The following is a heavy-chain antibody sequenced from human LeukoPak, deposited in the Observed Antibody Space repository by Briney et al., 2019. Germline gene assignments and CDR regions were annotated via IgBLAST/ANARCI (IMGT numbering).Heavy chain of an antibody. J-gene: IGHJ6*02. CDR1: GFTFSSYA. CDR2: ISGSGGST. Sequence: GGSLRLSCAASGFTFSSYAMSWVRQAPGKGLEWVSAISGSGGSTYYADSVKGRFTISRDNSKNTLYLQMNSLRAEDTAVYYCAAGWGTTVTSSFYYGMDVWGQGTTVTVSS. D-gene: IGHD4-17*01. V-gene: IGHV3-23*01. CDR3: AAGWGTTVTSSFYYGMDV.